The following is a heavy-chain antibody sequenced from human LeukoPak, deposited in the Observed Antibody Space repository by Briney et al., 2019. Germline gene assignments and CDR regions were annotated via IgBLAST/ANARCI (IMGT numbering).Heavy chain of an antibody. CDR1: GGSISSYY. CDR3: ARHGTSPGYCYYGMDV. Sequence: SETLSLTCTVSGGSISSYYWSWIRQPPGKGLEWIGYIYYSGSTNYNPSLKSRVTISVDTSKNQFSLKLSSVTAADTAVYYCARHGTSPGYCYYGMDVWGQGTTVTVSS. V-gene: IGHV4-59*08. CDR2: IYYSGST. D-gene: IGHD1-1*01. J-gene: IGHJ6*02.